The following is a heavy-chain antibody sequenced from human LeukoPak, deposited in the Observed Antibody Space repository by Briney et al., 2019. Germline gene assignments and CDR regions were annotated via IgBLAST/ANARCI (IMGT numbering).Heavy chain of an antibody. J-gene: IGHJ3*01. Sequence: GRSLRLSCAASGFTFSSYGMHWVRQTPGKGLEWVAVLWNDGSDKYYVDSVKGRFTISRDNSKNTLSLQMNSLRVEDTAIYYCAKDIQLSTWGLGTMVTVSS. CDR1: GFTFSSYG. V-gene: IGHV3-33*06. D-gene: IGHD5-24*01. CDR3: AKDIQLST. CDR2: LWNDGSDK.